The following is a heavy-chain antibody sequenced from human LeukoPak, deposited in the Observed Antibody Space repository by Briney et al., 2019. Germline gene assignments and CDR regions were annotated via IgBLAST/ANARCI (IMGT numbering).Heavy chain of an antibody. CDR1: GGSFSGYY. CDR3: ARLEAAAGSIDY. D-gene: IGHD6-13*01. Sequence: SETLSLTCAVYGGSFSGYYWSWIRQPPGKGLEWIGEINHSGSTNYNPSFKSRVTISVDTSKNQFSLKLSSVTAADTAVYYCARLEAAAGSIDYWGQGTLVTASS. CDR2: INHSGST. J-gene: IGHJ4*02. V-gene: IGHV4-34*01.